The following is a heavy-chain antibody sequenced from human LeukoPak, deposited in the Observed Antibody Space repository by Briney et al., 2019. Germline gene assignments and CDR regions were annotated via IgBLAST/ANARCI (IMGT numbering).Heavy chain of an antibody. J-gene: IGHJ4*02. CDR1: GYTFTDYY. CDR3: AISGPERPFDY. D-gene: IGHD6-25*01. V-gene: IGHV1-69-2*01. CDR2: VDPEDGET. Sequence: GASVKISCKASGYTFTDYYMHWVQQAPGKGLEWMGRVDPEDGETIYAEKFQGRVTITADTSTDTAYMELSSLRSEDTAVYYCAISGPERPFDYWGQGTLATVSS.